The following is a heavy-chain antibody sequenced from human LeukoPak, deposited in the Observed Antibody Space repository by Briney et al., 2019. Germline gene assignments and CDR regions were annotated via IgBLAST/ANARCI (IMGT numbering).Heavy chain of an antibody. Sequence: PGRSLRLSCAASGFTFSSYGMHWVRQAPGKGLEWVAVIWYDGSNKYYADSVKGRFTISRDNSKNTLYLQMNSLRAEDTAVYYCAKSLRDGRGIDAFDIWGQGTMVTVSS. CDR1: GFTFSSYG. J-gene: IGHJ3*02. V-gene: IGHV3-33*06. CDR2: IWYDGSNK. D-gene: IGHD1-14*01. CDR3: AKSLRDGRGIDAFDI.